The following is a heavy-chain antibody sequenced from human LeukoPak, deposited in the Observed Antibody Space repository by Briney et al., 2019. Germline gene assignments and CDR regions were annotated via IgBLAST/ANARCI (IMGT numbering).Heavy chain of an antibody. Sequence: PGGSLRLSCAASGFTFSSYSMNWVRQAPGKGLEWVSYISSSSSTTYYADSVKGRFTISRDNAKNSLYLQMNSLRAEDTAVYYCARGALSTYYYDSSGWVRAAFDIWGQGTMVTVSS. D-gene: IGHD3-22*01. J-gene: IGHJ3*02. CDR1: GFTFSSYS. V-gene: IGHV3-48*01. CDR2: ISSSSSTT. CDR3: ARGALSTYYYDSSGWVRAAFDI.